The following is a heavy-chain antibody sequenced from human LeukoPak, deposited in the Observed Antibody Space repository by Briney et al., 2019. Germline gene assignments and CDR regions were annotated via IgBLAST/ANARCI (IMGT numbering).Heavy chain of an antibody. CDR2: IYHSGST. CDR3: ARALTYYYDSSGYYYPHYYYYYGMDV. Sequence: PSETLSLTCTVSGGSISSSFYYWGWIRQPPGKGLEWIGSIYHSGSTYYNPSLKSRVTISVDTSRNQFSLNLSSVTAADTAVYYCARALTYYYDSSGYYYPHYYYYYGMDVWGQGTTVTVSS. V-gene: IGHV4-39*07. J-gene: IGHJ6*02. CDR1: GGSISSSFYY. D-gene: IGHD3-22*01.